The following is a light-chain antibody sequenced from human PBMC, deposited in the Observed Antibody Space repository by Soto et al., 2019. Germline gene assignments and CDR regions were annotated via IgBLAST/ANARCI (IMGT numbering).Light chain of an antibody. CDR2: DAS. V-gene: IGKV3-20*01. Sequence: EIVLTQSPGTLSLSPGERATLSCRASQSVGNNYLAWYQQKPGQAPRLLIYDASSRATGIPDRFSGSGSGTDFTLTINRLESEDFAVYYCQQCATPPLTFGQGTRVEVK. CDR3: QQCATPPLT. J-gene: IGKJ1*01. CDR1: QSVGNNY.